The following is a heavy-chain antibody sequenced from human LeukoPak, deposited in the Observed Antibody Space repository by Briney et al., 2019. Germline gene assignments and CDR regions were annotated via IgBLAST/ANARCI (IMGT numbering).Heavy chain of an antibody. CDR2: ISSTSRTI. CDR1: GFTVSSYS. J-gene: IGHJ4*02. D-gene: IGHD6-13*01. Sequence: PGGSLRLSCAVSGFTVSSYSMNWVRQAPGKGLEWVSYISSTSRTIYYADSVKGPFTISRDNAKNSLYLQMNSLRDEDTAVYYCARVAAAGLDYWGQGTLVTVSS. V-gene: IGHV3-48*02. CDR3: ARVAAAGLDY.